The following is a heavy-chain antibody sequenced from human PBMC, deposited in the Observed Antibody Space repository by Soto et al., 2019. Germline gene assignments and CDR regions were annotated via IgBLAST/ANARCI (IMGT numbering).Heavy chain of an antibody. D-gene: IGHD2-8*01. CDR1: GGSVGIRGDY. CDR2: IYYSGST. J-gene: IGHJ5*02. CDR3: ARRRGSNGWFDL. V-gene: IGHV4-31*03. Sequence: SETLPLTYTFSGGSVGIRGDYWIWIRQHPGKGLEWIGYIYYSGSTYYNPSLKSRVTISVDTSKNQFSLKLSSVTAADTAVYYCARRRGSNGWFDLLGQGTLVTVSS.